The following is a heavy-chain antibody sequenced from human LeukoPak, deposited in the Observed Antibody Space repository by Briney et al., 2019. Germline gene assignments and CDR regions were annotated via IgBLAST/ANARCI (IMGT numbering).Heavy chain of an antibody. D-gene: IGHD4-17*01. CDR2: ISSSGSTI. CDR3: ARGDGYGDRQYYADY. Sequence: PGGSLRLSCAASGFTFRSYEMNWVRQAPGKGLEWVSYISSSGSTIYYADSVKGRFTISRDNAKNSLYLQMNSLRAEDTAVYYCARGDGYGDRQYYADYWGQGTLVSVSS. V-gene: IGHV3-48*03. CDR1: GFTFRSYE. J-gene: IGHJ4*02.